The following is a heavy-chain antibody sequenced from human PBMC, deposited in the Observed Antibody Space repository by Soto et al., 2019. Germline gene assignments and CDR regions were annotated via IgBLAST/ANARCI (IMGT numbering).Heavy chain of an antibody. J-gene: IGHJ4*02. CDR1: GYSFTNND. CDR3: AKSVGVWIDWLLIDY. V-gene: IGHV1-8*01. D-gene: IGHD3-9*01. Sequence: ASVKVSCKASGYSFTNNDVSWVRQATGQGLEWMGWMNPGSGDTGYAQKFQGRVTMTRDISIATAYMELSSLRAEDTAVYYCAKSVGVWIDWLLIDYWGQGTLVTVSS. CDR2: MNPGSGDT.